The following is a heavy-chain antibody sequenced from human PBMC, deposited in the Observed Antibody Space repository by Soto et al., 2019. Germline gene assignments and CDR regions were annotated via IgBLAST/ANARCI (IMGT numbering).Heavy chain of an antibody. V-gene: IGHV4-61*01. CDR2: ISYSGST. CDR3: ARGDAINWFDS. Sequence: SETLSLTCTVSGGSVSSASFYWNWIRQPPGKGLEWIGYISYSGSTNYNPSLRSRVTISVDTSKNQFSLRLTSPTAADTAVYYCARGDAINWFDSWGQGTRVTVSS. J-gene: IGHJ5*01. CDR1: GGSVSSASFY. D-gene: IGHD2-2*01.